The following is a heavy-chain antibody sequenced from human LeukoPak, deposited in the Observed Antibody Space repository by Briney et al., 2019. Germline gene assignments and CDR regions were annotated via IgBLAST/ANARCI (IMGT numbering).Heavy chain of an antibody. J-gene: IGHJ4*02. D-gene: IGHD6-6*01. Sequence: KPSETLSLTCAVYGGSFSGYYWSWIRQPPGKGLEWIGEINHSGSTNYNPSLKSRVTISVDTSKNQFSLKLSSVTAADTAVYYCARLPSSSSPDDYWGQGTLVTVSS. CDR2: INHSGST. V-gene: IGHV4-34*01. CDR3: ARLPSSSSPDDY. CDR1: GGSFSGYY.